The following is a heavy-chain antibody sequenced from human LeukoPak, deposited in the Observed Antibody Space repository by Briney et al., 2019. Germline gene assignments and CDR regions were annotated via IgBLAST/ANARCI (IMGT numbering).Heavy chain of an antibody. CDR3: ARKSSRGGFNGYDYWYFDL. CDR1: GGSISSYF. V-gene: IGHV4-59*08. J-gene: IGHJ2*01. CDR2: ISYSGNT. Sequence: SEALSLTCTVSGGSISSYFWSWLRQPPGKRLEWIGYISYSGNTDYNPSLKSRVTLSVDTSKNRLSLKLSSVTAADTAVYYCARKSSRGGFNGYDYWYFDLWGRGTLVTVSS. D-gene: IGHD5-12*01.